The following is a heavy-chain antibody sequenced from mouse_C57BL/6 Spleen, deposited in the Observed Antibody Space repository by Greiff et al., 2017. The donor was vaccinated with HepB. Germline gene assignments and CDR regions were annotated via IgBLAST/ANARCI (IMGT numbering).Heavy chain of an antibody. CDR1: GFNIKDDY. D-gene: IGHD1-1*01. CDR2: IDPENGDT. J-gene: IGHJ4*01. CDR3: TTYYYYGSSYAMDY. V-gene: IGHV14-4*01. Sequence: EVQGVESGAELVRPGASVKLSCTASGFNIKDDYMHWVKQRPEQGLEWIGWIDPENGDTEYASKFQGKATITADTSSNTAYLQLSSLTSEDTAVYYCTTYYYYGSSYAMDYWGQGTSVTVSS.